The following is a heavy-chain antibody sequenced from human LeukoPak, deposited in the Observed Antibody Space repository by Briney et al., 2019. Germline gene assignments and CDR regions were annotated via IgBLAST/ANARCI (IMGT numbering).Heavy chain of an antibody. V-gene: IGHV1-69*04. D-gene: IGHD2-2*01. CDR1: GGTSSSYT. CDR3: ARELIVVVPAARDAFDI. Sequence: SVKVSCKASGGTSSSYTISWVRQAPGQGLEWMGRIIPILGIANYAQKFQGRVTITADKSTSTAYMELSSLRSEDTAVYYCARELIVVVPAARDAFDIWGPGTMVTVSS. J-gene: IGHJ3*02. CDR2: IIPILGIA.